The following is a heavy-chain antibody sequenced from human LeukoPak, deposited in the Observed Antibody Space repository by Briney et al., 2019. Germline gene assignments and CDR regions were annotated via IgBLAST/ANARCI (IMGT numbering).Heavy chain of an antibody. J-gene: IGHJ4*02. V-gene: IGHV5-51*01. Sequence: GESLKISCKGSGYRFTNYWIGWVRQMPGKGLEWMGIIYPGDSDTRYSPSFQGQVTISVDKSISTAHLQWSSLKASDTTMYYCARRTTGTKWFGYWGQGTLVTVSS. CDR3: ARRTTGTKWFGY. CDR2: IYPGDSDT. D-gene: IGHD1-1*01. CDR1: GYRFTNYW.